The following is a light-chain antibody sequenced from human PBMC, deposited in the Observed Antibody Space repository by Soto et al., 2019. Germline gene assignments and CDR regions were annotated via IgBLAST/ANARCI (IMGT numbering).Light chain of an antibody. J-gene: IGKJ1*01. CDR2: LGS. CDR1: QSLLHSNGYNY. Sequence: DFVMTQSPLSLSVPPGQPASISCRSSQSLLHSNGYNYLDWYLQNPGQSPQLLIYLGSNRASGVPDRFSGSGSGTDFTLTISRVEAEDVGVYYCMQALQTPRTFGQGTKVEIK. V-gene: IGKV2-28*01. CDR3: MQALQTPRT.